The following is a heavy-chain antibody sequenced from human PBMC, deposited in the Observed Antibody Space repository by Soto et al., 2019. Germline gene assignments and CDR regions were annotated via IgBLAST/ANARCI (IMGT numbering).Heavy chain of an antibody. CDR1: GGSFSGYY. D-gene: IGHD6-19*01. J-gene: IGHJ4*02. CDR2: INHSGST. Sequence: QVQLQQWGAGLLKPSETLSLTCAVYGGSFSGYYWSWIRQPPGKGLEWIGEINHSGSTNYNPSLKSRVTISVDTSKNPFSLKLSSVTAADTAVYYWARVPWLVRFDFWGQGTLVTVSS. CDR3: ARVPWLVRFDF. V-gene: IGHV4-34*01.